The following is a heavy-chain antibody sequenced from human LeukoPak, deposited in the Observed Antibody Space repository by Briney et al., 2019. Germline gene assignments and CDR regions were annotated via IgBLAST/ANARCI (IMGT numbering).Heavy chain of an antibody. CDR1: GYTFTSYG. Sequence: VASVKVSCKASGYTFTSYGISWVRQAPGQGLEWMGWISAYNGNTNYAQKLQGRVTMTTDTSTSTAYMELRSLRSDDTAVYYCARRNYPHYYYGMDVWGQGTTVTVSS. J-gene: IGHJ6*02. D-gene: IGHD4-11*01. CDR3: ARRNYPHYYYGMDV. CDR2: ISAYNGNT. V-gene: IGHV1-18*01.